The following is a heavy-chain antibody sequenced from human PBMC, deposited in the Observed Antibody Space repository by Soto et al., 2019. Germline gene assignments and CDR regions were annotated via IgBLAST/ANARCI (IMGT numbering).Heavy chain of an antibody. V-gene: IGHV4-30-4*01. Sequence: QVQLQESGPGLVKPSQTLSLTCTVSGGSISNGDYYWNWIRQPPGKGLEWIGSIYYSGNTYYNPPLKSRVTISVDTSKNQFSLKLSSVTAADTAVYYCARKYRDGYDYWGQGTLVTVSS. CDR2: IYYSGNT. CDR1: GGSISNGDYY. CDR3: ARKYRDGYDY. D-gene: IGHD6-6*01. J-gene: IGHJ4*02.